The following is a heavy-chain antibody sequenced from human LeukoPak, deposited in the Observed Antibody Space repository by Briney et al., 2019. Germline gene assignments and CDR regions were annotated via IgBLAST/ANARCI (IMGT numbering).Heavy chain of an antibody. Sequence: ASVKVSCKASGGTFSSYAISWVRQAPGQGLEWMGWINPNSGGTNYVQKFQGRVTMTRDTSISTAYMELSRLRSDDTAVYYCARTGTFRGYFDYWGQGTLVTVSS. CDR2: INPNSGGT. D-gene: IGHD2/OR15-2a*01. CDR3: ARTGTFRGYFDY. V-gene: IGHV1-2*02. J-gene: IGHJ4*02. CDR1: GGTFSSYA.